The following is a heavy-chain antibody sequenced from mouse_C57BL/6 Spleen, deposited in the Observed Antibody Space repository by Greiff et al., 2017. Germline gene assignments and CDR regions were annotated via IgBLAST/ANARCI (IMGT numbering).Heavy chain of an antibody. D-gene: IGHD1-1*01. CDR2: IRNKANNHAT. J-gene: IGHJ2*01. V-gene: IGHV6-6*01. Sequence: EVKLVESGGGLVQPGGSMKLSCAASGFTFSDAWMDWVRQSPEKGLEWVAEIRNKANNHATYYAESVKGRFTISRDDSKSSVYLQMNSLRAEDTGIYYCTRGGTTVVGDFDYWGQGTTLTVSS. CDR1: GFTFSDAW. CDR3: TRGGTTVVGDFDY.